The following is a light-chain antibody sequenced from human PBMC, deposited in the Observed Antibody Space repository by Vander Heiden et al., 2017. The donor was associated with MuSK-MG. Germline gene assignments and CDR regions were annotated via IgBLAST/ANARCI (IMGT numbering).Light chain of an antibody. J-gene: IGLJ1*01. V-gene: IGLV2-23*01. CDR1: SSDVGYYDR. CDR2: DGC. Sequence: QSALTQPAPISGSPGQSITIPCTGTSSDVGYYDRLAWYRQYPGRARRLIVYDGCGRPTGGPDRFSGSKSGNTASLTISGLQAEDEADYYCCSYAGSSTFVFGSGTKVTVL. CDR3: CSYAGSSTFV.